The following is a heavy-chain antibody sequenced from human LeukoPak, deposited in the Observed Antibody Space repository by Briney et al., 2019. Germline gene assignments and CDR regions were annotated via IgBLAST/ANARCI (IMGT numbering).Heavy chain of an antibody. CDR1: GFTFSRYA. J-gene: IGHJ4*02. D-gene: IGHD5-12*01. Sequence: QPGGSLRLSCAASGFTFSRYAMHWVRQAPGKGLEWVAVIWYDGVNKYYADSVKGRFTISRDMPKNTLYLQMNSLRAEDTAAYYCAREGIVATLDYWGQGTLVTVSS. CDR3: AREGIVATLDY. V-gene: IGHV3-33*08. CDR2: IWYDGVNK.